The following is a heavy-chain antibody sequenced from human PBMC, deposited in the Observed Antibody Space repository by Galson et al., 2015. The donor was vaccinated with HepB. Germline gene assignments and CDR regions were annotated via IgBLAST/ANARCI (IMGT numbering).Heavy chain of an antibody. Sequence: SLRLSCAASGFTFSSYAMHWVRQAPGKGLEWVAVISYDGSNKYYADSVKGRFTISRDNSKNTLYLQMNSLRAEDTAVYYCARSYCSSTSCPPPTDYWGQGTLVTVSS. J-gene: IGHJ4*02. CDR3: ARSYCSSTSCPPPTDY. D-gene: IGHD2-2*01. V-gene: IGHV3-30-3*01. CDR2: ISYDGSNK. CDR1: GFTFSSYA.